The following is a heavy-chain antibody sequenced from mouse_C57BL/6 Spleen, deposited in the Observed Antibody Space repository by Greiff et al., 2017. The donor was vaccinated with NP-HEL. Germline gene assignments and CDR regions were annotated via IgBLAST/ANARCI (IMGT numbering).Heavy chain of an antibody. Sequence: VQLKESGPELVKPGASVKISCKASGYSFTGYYMNWVKQSPEKSLEWIGEINPSTGGTTYNQKFKAKATLTVDKSSSTAYMQLKSLTSEDSAVYYCARSRYGNSFDYWGQGTTLTVSS. CDR2: INPSTGGT. J-gene: IGHJ2*01. CDR3: ARSRYGNSFDY. D-gene: IGHD2-1*01. V-gene: IGHV1-42*01. CDR1: GYSFTGYY.